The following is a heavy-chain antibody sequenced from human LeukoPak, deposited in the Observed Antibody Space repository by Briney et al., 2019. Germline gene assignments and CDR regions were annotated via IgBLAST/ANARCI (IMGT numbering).Heavy chain of an antibody. J-gene: IGHJ2*01. V-gene: IGHV4-34*01. D-gene: IGHD3-22*01. CDR1: GGSFSGYY. CDR3: AKSSGYYHVPYFDL. CDR2: INHSGRT. Sequence: ASKTLSLTCAVYGGSFSGYYWSWIRQPPRKGLEWIGEINHSGRTNYNPSIKSRVTISVDTSKNQFSLKLSSVTAADTAVYYCAKSSGYYHVPYFDLWGRGTLVTVSS.